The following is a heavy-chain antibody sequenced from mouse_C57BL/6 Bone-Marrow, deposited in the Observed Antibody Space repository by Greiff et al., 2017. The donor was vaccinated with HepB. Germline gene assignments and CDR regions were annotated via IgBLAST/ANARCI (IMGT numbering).Heavy chain of an antibody. J-gene: IGHJ3*01. CDR3: ARVAYYGNAWFAY. CDR1: GYTFTSYG. D-gene: IGHD2-10*01. Sequence: QVQLQQSGAELARPGASVKLSCKASGYTFTSYGISWVKQRTGQGLEWIGEIYPRSGNTYYNEKFKGKATLTADKSSSTAYMELRSLTSEDSAVYFCARVAYYGNAWFAYWGQGTLVTVSA. CDR2: IYPRSGNT. V-gene: IGHV1-81*01.